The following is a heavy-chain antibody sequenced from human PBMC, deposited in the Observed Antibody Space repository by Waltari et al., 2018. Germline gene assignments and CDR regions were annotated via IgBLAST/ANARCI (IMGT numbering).Heavy chain of an antibody. D-gene: IGHD6-19*01. CDR2: ISASRAAI. V-gene: IGHV3-48*01. Sequence: EVQVVESGGGFVQPGGSLRLSCLGSGFTFGVFSRHCISQAPGKGLEWVAYISASRAAIDYAESVKGRFTISRDNAKNSLFLQMTNLGVEDTAVYYCATEPAPGAGINYWGQGILVTVSS. CDR1: GFTFGVFS. CDR3: ATEPAPGAGINY. J-gene: IGHJ4*02.